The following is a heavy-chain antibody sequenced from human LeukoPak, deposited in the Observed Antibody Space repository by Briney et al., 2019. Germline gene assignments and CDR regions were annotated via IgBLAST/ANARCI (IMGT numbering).Heavy chain of an antibody. CDR3: ARDPRDGYGHFDY. CDR1: GFTFSGNH. Sequence: GGSLRPSCVVSGFTFSGNHMNWVRQAPGKGLEWVSVIYSDGDTYYADSVKGRFTISRDSSRNTLSLQMNSLKPEDTAVYYCARDPRDGYGHFDYWGQGTLVTVSS. J-gene: IGHJ4*02. V-gene: IGHV3-66*02. D-gene: IGHD5-24*01. CDR2: IYSDGDT.